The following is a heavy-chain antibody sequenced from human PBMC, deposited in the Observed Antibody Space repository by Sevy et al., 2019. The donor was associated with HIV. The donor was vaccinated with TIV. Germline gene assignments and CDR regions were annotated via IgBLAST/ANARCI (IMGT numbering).Heavy chain of an antibody. CDR2: IYWDDDK. V-gene: IGHV2-5*02. CDR3: ARRDYGDYVDWFDP. D-gene: IGHD4-17*01. CDR1: GFSLSTNGVG. J-gene: IGHJ5*02. Sequence: SGPTLVIPTQTLTLTCTFSGFSLSTNGVGVGWIRQAPGKTLECLALIYWDDDKHYSPSLKSRLTITKDTSKNQVVLTMTNMDPVDTATYYCARRDYGDYVDWFDPWDQGTLVTVSS.